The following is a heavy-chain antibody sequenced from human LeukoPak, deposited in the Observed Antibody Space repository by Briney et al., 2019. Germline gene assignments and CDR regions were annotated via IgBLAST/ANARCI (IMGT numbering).Heavy chain of an antibody. CDR1: GFTFSSYG. J-gene: IGHJ4*02. CDR2: ISYDGSNK. V-gene: IGHV3-30*18. Sequence: GGSLRLSCAASGFTFSSYGMHWVRQAPGKGLEWVAVISYDGSNKYYADSVKGRFTISRDNSKNTLYLQMNSLRAEDTAVYYCAKDFPCSGGSCYPSGFDYWGQGTLVTVSS. D-gene: IGHD2-15*01. CDR3: AKDFPCSGGSCYPSGFDY.